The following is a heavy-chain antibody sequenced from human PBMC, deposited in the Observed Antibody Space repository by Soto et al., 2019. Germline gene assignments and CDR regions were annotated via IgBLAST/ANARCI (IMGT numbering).Heavy chain of an antibody. J-gene: IGHJ6*02. D-gene: IGHD6-19*01. CDR1: GYTFTGYY. CDR3: AREVAGIQLYYYGMDV. CDR2: INPNSGGT. Sequence: GASVKLSCKASGYTFTGYYMHWVRQAPGQGLEWMGWINPNSGGTNYAQKFQGRVTMTRDTSISTAYMELSRLRSDDTAVYYCAREVAGIQLYYYGMDVWGQGTTVTVSS. V-gene: IGHV1-2*02.